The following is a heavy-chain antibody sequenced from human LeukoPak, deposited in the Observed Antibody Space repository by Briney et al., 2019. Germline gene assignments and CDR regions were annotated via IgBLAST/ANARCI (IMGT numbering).Heavy chain of an antibody. J-gene: IGHJ4*02. V-gene: IGHV3-21*01. CDR2: ISSSSSYI. CDR3: ARDPPYYDFWSDDAYHFDY. Sequence: GGSLRLSCAASGFTFSSYSMNWVRQAPGKGLEWVSSISSSSSYIYYADSVQGRFTISRDNAKTSLYLQMNSLRAEDTAVYYCARDPPYYDFWSDDAYHFDYWGQGTLVTVSS. CDR1: GFTFSSYS. D-gene: IGHD3-3*01.